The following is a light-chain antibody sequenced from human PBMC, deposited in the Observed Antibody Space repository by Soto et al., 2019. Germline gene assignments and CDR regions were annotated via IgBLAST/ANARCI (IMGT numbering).Light chain of an antibody. Sequence: DIVMMQSPDSLAVSLGERATINCKSIQSVLHSSINKNYLAWYQQKPGQPPKLLIYWASTRESGVPDRFSGSGSGTDFTLTISSLQAEDVAVYYCQQYYSTPITFGQGTRLEIK. V-gene: IGKV4-1*01. CDR2: WAS. CDR1: QSVLHSSINKNY. J-gene: IGKJ5*01. CDR3: QQYYSTPIT.